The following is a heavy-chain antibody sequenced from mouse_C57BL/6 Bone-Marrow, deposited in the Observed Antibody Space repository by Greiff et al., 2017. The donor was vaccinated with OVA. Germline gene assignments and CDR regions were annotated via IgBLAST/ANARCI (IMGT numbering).Heavy chain of an antibody. Sequence: VQLQQSGPELVKPGASVKISCKASGYSFTGYYMNWVKQSPEKSLEWIGEINPSTGGTTYNQKFKAKATLTVDKSSSTAYMQLKSLTSEDSAVYYCARFITTVVAKGYYFDYWGQGTTLTVSS. CDR1: GYSFTGYY. CDR2: INPSTGGT. D-gene: IGHD1-1*01. J-gene: IGHJ2*01. V-gene: IGHV1-42*01. CDR3: ARFITTVVAKGYYFDY.